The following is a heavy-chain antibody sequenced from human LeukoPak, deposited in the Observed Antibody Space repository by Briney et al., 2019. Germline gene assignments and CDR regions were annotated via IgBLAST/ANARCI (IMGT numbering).Heavy chain of an antibody. V-gene: IGHV4-38-2*01. CDR1: GYSISSGYY. CDR2: VYQSGIT. CDR3: ARRYSNSYFDY. D-gene: IGHD4-11*01. Sequence: SETLSLTCAVSGYSISSGYYWGWIRQPPGKGLEWIGSVYQSGITYYNASLKSRVTISVDTSKNQFSLKLNSVTAADTAVYYCARRYSNSYFDYWGQGTLVTVSS. J-gene: IGHJ4*02.